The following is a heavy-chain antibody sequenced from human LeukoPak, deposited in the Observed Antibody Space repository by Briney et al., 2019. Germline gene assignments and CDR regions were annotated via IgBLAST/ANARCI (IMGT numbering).Heavy chain of an antibody. Sequence: GGSLRLSCAASGFTFSSHWMRWVRQAPGKGLDWVASINQDGSEKYYVDSVKGRFTISRDNAKNSLYLQMNSLRADDTAVYYCARARGGSNSDYWGQGTLVTVSS. CDR3: ARARGGSNSDY. CDR1: GFTFSSHW. J-gene: IGHJ4*02. CDR2: INQDGSEK. D-gene: IGHD1-26*01. V-gene: IGHV3-7*05.